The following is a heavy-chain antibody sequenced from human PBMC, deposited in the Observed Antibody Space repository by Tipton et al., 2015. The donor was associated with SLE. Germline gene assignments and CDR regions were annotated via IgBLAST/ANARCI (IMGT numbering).Heavy chain of an antibody. CDR2: IDGSGGTT. Sequence: QLVQSGGGLVQPGGSLRLSCAASGFTFSHYAMHWVRQAPGKGLEWVSGIDGSGGTTYYADSVRGRFTISRDNSKNTLYLQMNSLRAEDTAVYYCARDVSNDILTGYYPFDYWGQGTLVTVSS. V-gene: IGHV3-23*04. CDR3: ARDVSNDILTGYYPFDY. CDR1: GFTFSHYA. D-gene: IGHD3-9*01. J-gene: IGHJ4*02.